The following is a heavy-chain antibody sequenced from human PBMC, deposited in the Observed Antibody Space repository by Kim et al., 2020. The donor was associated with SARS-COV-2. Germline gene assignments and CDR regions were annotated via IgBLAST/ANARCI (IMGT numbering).Heavy chain of an antibody. V-gene: IGHV3-9*01. J-gene: IGHJ4*02. CDR3: AKGLETGIAAAGTDY. CDR1: GFTFDDYA. D-gene: IGHD6-13*01. Sequence: GGSLRLSCAASGFTFDDYAMHWVRQAPGKGLEWVSGISWNSGSIGYADSVKGRFTISRDNAKNSLYLQMNSLRAEDTALYYCAKGLETGIAAAGTDYWGQGTLVTVSS. CDR2: ISWNSGSI.